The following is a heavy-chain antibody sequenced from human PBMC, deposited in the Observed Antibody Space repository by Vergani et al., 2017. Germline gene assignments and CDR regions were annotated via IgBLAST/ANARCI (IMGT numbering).Heavy chain of an antibody. V-gene: IGHV1-69-2*01. CDR1: GYTFPDHY. CDR3: ATPQTVTTGGMEV. J-gene: IGHJ6*02. CDR2: VDTEDGET. D-gene: IGHD4-17*01. Sequence: EVQLVQSGAEVKKPGATLKISCKVSGYTFPDHYMHWVKQAPGKGLEWMGLVDTEDGETIYAEKFKGRVTIASDTSTDTAHLELSSLRSEDTAVYYCATPQTVTTGGMEVWGQGTTVIVSS.